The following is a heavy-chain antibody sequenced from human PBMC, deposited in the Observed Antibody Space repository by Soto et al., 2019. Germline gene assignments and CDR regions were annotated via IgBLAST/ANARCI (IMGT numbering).Heavy chain of an antibody. CDR2: IYYRGST. V-gene: IGHV4-59*01. CDR1: GGYISSYY. Sequence: SETLSLTCTVSGGYISSYYWSWIRQPPGKGLEWIGYIYYRGSTNYNPSLKSRVTISADTTKDQFSLKLSSVTAADTAVYYFARNSGYCSGGSRYSVFGFDPWAQGTMVTVSS. D-gene: IGHD2-15*01. J-gene: IGHJ5*02. CDR3: ARNSGYCSGGSRYSVFGFDP.